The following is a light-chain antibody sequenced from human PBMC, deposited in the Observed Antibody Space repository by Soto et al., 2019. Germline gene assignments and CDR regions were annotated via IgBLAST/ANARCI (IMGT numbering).Light chain of an antibody. CDR2: GVS. V-gene: IGKV1-39*01. Sequence: DIQMMQSPSSLSASVGDRVTITCRASQSVRTYLNWYQQKPGKAPNLLIYGVSTLHSGVPSRFIGAGSGQNLTLTISGLQPEDFATYYCQQSYSTHWSLGPRPKVDIK. CDR1: QSVRTY. CDR3: QQSYSTHWS. J-gene: IGKJ3*01.